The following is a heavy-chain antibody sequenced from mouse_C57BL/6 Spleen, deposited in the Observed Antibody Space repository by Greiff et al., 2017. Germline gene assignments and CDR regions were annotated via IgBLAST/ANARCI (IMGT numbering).Heavy chain of an antibody. CDR1: GYSFTGYY. CDR3: AVYYGSSGFAY. V-gene: IGHV1-42*01. D-gene: IGHD1-1*01. Sequence: EVKLQESGPELVKPGASVKISCKASGYSFTGYYMNWVKQSPEKSLEWIGEINPSTGGTTYNQKFKAKATLTVDKSSSTAYMQLKSLTSEDSAVYYCAVYYGSSGFAYWGQGTLVTVSA. CDR2: INPSTGGT. J-gene: IGHJ3*01.